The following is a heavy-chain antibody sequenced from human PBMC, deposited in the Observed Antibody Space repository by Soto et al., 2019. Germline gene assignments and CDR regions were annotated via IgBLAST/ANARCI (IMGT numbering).Heavy chain of an antibody. CDR3: ARGYYDRSGYFFEY. CDR2: ISSTSSYI. J-gene: IGHJ4*02. Sequence: LRLSCAASGFIFSDYSMNWVRQAPGKGLEWVSSISSTSSYIYYADSLKGRFTISRDNAKNSLYLQMNSLRVEDAAVYYCARGYYDRSGYFFEYWGQGTLVTVSS. V-gene: IGHV3-21*01. D-gene: IGHD3-22*01. CDR1: GFIFSDYS.